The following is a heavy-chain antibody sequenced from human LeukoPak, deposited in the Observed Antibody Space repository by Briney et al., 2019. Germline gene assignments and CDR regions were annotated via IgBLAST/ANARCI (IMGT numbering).Heavy chain of an antibody. Sequence: PGGSLRLSCTASRITLTNYLMHSVRQGPGEGPGWVSGIKTDGSFTTYAASVRGRFTISRDNAKNTVSLQMNSLRVDHTAMYYCARLGAPNDEDVHRWGQGVLVTVSS. J-gene: IGHJ5*02. CDR3: ARLGAPNDEDVHR. CDR2: IKTDGSFT. CDR1: RITLTNYL. D-gene: IGHD1-1*01. V-gene: IGHV3-74*01.